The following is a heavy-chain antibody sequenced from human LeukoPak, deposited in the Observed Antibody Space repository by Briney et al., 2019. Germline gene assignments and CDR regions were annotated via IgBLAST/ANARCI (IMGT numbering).Heavy chain of an antibody. J-gene: IGHJ6*03. CDR2: IYYSGST. V-gene: IGHV4-34*01. D-gene: IGHD6-13*01. CDR1: GGSFSGYY. Sequence: SETLSLTCAVYGGSFSGYYWGWIRQPPGKGLEWIGSIYYSGSTYYNPSLKSRVTISVDTSKNQFSLKLSSVTAADTAVYYCARDLSTRVAAARPVAYMDVWGKGTTVTVSS. CDR3: ARDLSTRVAAARPVAYMDV.